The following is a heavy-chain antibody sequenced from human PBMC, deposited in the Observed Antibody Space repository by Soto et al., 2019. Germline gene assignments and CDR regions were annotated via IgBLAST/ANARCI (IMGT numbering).Heavy chain of an antibody. J-gene: IGHJ6*02. Sequence: SETLSLTCTVSGGSISSYYWSWIRQPPGKGLEWIGYIYYSGSTNYNPSLKSRVTISVDTSKNQFSLKLSSVTAADTAVYCCARTAQLHGTTMVWPKPLIPYYGMDVWGQGTTVTVSS. D-gene: IGHD3-10*01. CDR1: GGSISSYY. CDR3: ARTAQLHGTTMVWPKPLIPYYGMDV. CDR2: IYYSGST. V-gene: IGHV4-59*08.